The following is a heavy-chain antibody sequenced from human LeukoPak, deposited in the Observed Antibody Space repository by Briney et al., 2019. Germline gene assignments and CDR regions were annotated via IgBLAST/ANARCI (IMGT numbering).Heavy chain of an antibody. D-gene: IGHD3-3*01. J-gene: IGHJ4*02. CDR1: GGSISSYY. CDR3: ARGGAYYDFWSGSNRTPFDY. V-gene: IGHV4-59*12. CDR2: IYYSGST. Sequence: SETLSLTCTVSGGSISSYYWSWIRQPPGKGLEWIGYIYYSGSTNYNPSLKSRVTISVDTSENQFSLKLSSVTAADTAVYYCARGGAYYDFWSGSNRTPFDYWGQGTLVTVSS.